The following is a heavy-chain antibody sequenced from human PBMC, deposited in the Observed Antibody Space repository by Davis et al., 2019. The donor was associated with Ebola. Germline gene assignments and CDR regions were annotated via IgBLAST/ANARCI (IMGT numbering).Heavy chain of an antibody. CDR1: GYSINSGYY. V-gene: IGHV4-38-2*02. Sequence: PSETPSLTCTVSGYSINSGYYWGWVRQPPGKGLEWIASIYHSGNTYYNPSLKSRGTISIDTSKNQFSLKLNSVTAADTAVYYCARGGGVPAATIDYWGQGTLVTVSS. D-gene: IGHD2-2*01. J-gene: IGHJ4*02. CDR3: ARGGGVPAATIDY. CDR2: IYHSGNT.